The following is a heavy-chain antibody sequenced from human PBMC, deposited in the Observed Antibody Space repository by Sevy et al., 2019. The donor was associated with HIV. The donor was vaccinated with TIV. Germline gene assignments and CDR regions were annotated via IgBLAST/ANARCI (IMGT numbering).Heavy chain of an antibody. CDR2: IRQDGSEK. V-gene: IGHV3-7*01. CDR3: AKSYFGSGTSYGMDL. Sequence: GGSLRLSCAVSGFTFRNFWMSWVRQAPGKGLEWVANIRQDGSEKYYVDSVRGRFTISRDNAKNSLFLQLNSLRADDKAIYYCAKSYFGSGTSYGMDLWGRGTTVTVSS. J-gene: IGHJ6*02. CDR1: GFTFRNFW. D-gene: IGHD3-10*01.